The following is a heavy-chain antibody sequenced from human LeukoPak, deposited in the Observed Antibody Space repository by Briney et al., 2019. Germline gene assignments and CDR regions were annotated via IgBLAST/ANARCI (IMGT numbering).Heavy chain of an antibody. D-gene: IGHD3-3*01. CDR3: ARESYYDFWSGYLALNAFDI. Sequence: ASVKVSCKASGYTFTSYGISWVRQAPGQGLEWMGWISAYNGNTNYAQKLQGRVTMTTDTSTSTAYMELRSLRSDDTAVYYCARESYYDFWSGYLALNAFDIWGRGTMVTVSS. CDR1: GYTFTSYG. CDR2: ISAYNGNT. V-gene: IGHV1-18*01. J-gene: IGHJ3*02.